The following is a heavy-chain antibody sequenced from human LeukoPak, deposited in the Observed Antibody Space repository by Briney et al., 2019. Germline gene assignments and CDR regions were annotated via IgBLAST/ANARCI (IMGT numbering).Heavy chain of an antibody. J-gene: IGHJ4*02. D-gene: IGHD6-13*01. V-gene: IGHV1-46*01. Sequence: ASVKVSCKSSGYTFTGYYMHWVRQAPGQGLEWMGIINPSGGSTSYAQKFQGRVTMTRDMSTSTVYMELSSLRSEDTAVYYCARGGSSWYYFDYWGQGTLVTVSS. CDR1: GYTFTGYY. CDR2: INPSGGST. CDR3: ARGGSSWYYFDY.